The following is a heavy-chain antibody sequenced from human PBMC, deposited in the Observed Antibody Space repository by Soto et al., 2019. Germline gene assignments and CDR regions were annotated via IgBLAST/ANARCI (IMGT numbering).Heavy chain of an antibody. CDR1: GGSFSGYY. CDR3: ARGLWERVRGVIGMDV. D-gene: IGHD3-10*01. J-gene: IGHJ6*02. CDR2: INHSGNT. V-gene: IGHV4-34*01. Sequence: QVQLQQWGAGLLKPSETLSLTCAVYGGSFSGYYWSWIRQPPGKGLEWIGEINHSGNTNYNPSLKSLVTISVDTSKNQFSLKLSSVTAADTAVYYCARGLWERVRGVIGMDVWGQGTTVTVSS.